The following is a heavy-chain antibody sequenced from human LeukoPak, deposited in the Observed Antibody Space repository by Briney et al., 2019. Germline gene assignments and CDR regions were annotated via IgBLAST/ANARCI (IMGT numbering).Heavy chain of an antibody. Sequence: GSVKVSCKVSGYTLTELSMHWVRQAPGKGLEWMGGFDPEDGETIYAQKFQGRVTMTEDTSTDTAYMELSSLRCEDTAVYYCATLDSSGYWAHFDYWGQGTLVTVSS. CDR3: ATLDSSGYWAHFDY. D-gene: IGHD3-22*01. CDR1: GYTLTELS. V-gene: IGHV1-24*01. J-gene: IGHJ4*02. CDR2: FDPEDGET.